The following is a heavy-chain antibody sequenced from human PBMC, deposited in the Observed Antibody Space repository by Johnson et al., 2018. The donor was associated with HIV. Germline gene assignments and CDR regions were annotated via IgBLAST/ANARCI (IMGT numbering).Heavy chain of an antibody. CDR2: INWNGGST. D-gene: IGHD3-22*01. J-gene: IGHJ3*02. CDR3: AKGVSYDSRDSAFDI. V-gene: IGHV3-20*04. CDR1: GFIFDDYA. Sequence: VQLVESGGGVARPGGSLRLSCATSGFIFDDYAMGWVRQVPGKGLEWVSGINWNGGSTAYADSVKGRFTISRDNAKNSLYLQMDSLRAKDTALFYCAKGVSYDSRDSAFDIWGQGTMVTVSS.